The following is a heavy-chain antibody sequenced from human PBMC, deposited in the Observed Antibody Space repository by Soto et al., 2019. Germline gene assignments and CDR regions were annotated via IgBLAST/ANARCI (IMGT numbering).Heavy chain of an antibody. CDR2: IYESGYT. CDR3: VSALRHTAMIYPWLLP. D-gene: IGHD5-18*01. V-gene: IGHV3-30*04. CDR1: GYTFSSYA. J-gene: IGHJ5*02. Sequence: GGSLRRSCAASGYTFSSYAMHWARLAPGKGMERVGYIYESGYTYYNTSMKSRLTIPLDRSNNQFSLGLTSVTAADTAVYYCVSALRHTAMIYPWLLPSGQGILVTVSS.